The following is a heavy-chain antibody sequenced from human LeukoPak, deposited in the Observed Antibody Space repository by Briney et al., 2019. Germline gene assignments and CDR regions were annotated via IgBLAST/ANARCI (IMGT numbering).Heavy chain of an antibody. D-gene: IGHD5-12*01. Sequence: PGGSLRLSCAASGFTFSSYGMHWVRRAPGKGLEWVAVIWYDGSNKYYADSVKGRFTISRDNSKNTLYLQMNSLRAEDTAVYYCAKDSGYDYIDYWGQGTLVTVSS. CDR1: GFTFSSYG. J-gene: IGHJ4*02. CDR2: IWYDGSNK. V-gene: IGHV3-33*06. CDR3: AKDSGYDYIDY.